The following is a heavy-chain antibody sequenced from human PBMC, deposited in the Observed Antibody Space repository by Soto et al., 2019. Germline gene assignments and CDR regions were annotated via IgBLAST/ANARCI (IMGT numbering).Heavy chain of an antibody. CDR2: IYYTGTT. CDR3: ATILHSYGTNWVDS. J-gene: IGHJ5*01. CDR1: GASVTNDRYY. Sequence: TSETLSLSCNVSGASVTNDRYYWSWIRQPPGKGLEWIGYIYYTGTTHYNPSVKSRVSILLDTSKDQFSLKLTSVSVADAAIYYCATILHSYGTNWVDSWGQGTLVTVS. V-gene: IGHV4-30-4*01. D-gene: IGHD1-7*01.